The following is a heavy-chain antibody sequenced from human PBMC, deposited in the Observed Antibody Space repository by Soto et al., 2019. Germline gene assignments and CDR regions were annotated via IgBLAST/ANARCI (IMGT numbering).Heavy chain of an antibody. D-gene: IGHD3-10*01. CDR2: ITPLLGIT. CDR3: ARGPRGSLDI. V-gene: IGHV1-69*02. CDR1: GASFSSFT. J-gene: IGHJ3*02. Sequence: QVQLVQSGAEVKKPGSSVRVSCKSSGASFSSFTITWVRQAPGQGLEWMGRITPLLGITDNAQRFRGRVTITADKSTSTSYMELSGLRSEDTAVYFCARGPRGSLDIWGQGTMVTVSS.